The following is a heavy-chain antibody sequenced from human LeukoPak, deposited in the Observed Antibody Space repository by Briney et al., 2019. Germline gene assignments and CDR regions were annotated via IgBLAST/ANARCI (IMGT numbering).Heavy chain of an antibody. D-gene: IGHD3-22*01. J-gene: IGHJ6*02. V-gene: IGHV1-69*05. Sequence: SVKVSCKVSGGTFSSYAISWVRQAPGQGLEWMGGIIPIFGTANYAQKFQGRVTITTDESTSTAYMELSSLRSEDTAVYYCARDLVIVVVKFGMDVWGQGTTVTVSS. CDR3: ARDLVIVVVKFGMDV. CDR2: IIPIFGTA. CDR1: GGTFSSYA.